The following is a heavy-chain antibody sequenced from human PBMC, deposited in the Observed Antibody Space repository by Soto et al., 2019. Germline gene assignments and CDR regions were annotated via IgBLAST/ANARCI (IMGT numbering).Heavy chain of an antibody. J-gene: IGHJ4*02. CDR3: AKGRFDSSGWYGEFDY. Sequence: PGGSLRLSCXASGFTFDDYAMHRVRQAPGKGLEWVSGISWNSGSIGYADSVKGRFTISRDNAKNSLYLQMNSLRAEDTALYYCAKGRFDSSGWYGEFDYWGQGTLVTVSS. D-gene: IGHD6-19*01. CDR1: GFTFDDYA. CDR2: ISWNSGSI. V-gene: IGHV3-9*01.